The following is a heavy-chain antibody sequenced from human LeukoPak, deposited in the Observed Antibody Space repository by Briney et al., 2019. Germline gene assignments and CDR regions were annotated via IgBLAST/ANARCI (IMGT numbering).Heavy chain of an antibody. CDR2: LWFDGSNE. Sequence: PGGSLRLSCAASGFTFSTYAMHWVRQAPGKGLEWVALLWFDGSNEYYVDSVKGRFTVSTDNSKSTLYLQMNSLRADDTAVYYCARWFGEGYFDYWGRGSLVTVSS. CDR3: ARWFGEGYFDY. V-gene: IGHV3-33*01. CDR1: GFTFSTYA. D-gene: IGHD3-10*01. J-gene: IGHJ4*02.